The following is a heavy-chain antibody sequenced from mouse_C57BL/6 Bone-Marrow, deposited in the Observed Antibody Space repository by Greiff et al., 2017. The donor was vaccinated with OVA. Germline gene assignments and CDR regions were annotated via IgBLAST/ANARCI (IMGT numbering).Heavy chain of an antibody. J-gene: IGHJ3*01. Sequence: EVQVVESGGGLVKPGGSLKLSCAASGFTFSSYAMSWVRQTPEKRLEWVAYISSGGDYIYYADTVKGRFTISRDNARNTLYLQMSSLKSEDTAMYYCTRERGYYGSSPFAYWGQGTLVTVSA. CDR2: ISSGGDYI. V-gene: IGHV5-9-1*02. D-gene: IGHD1-1*01. CDR1: GFTFSSYA. CDR3: TRERGYYGSSPFAY.